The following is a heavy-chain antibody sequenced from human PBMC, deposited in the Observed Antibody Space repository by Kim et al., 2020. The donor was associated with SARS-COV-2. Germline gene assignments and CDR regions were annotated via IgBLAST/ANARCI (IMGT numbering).Heavy chain of an antibody. Sequence: ASVKVSCKASGYTFTSYGISWVRQAPGQGLEWMGWINPNNGNTNYAQKLQGRVTMTTDTSTSTAYMELRSLRSDDTAVYYCARDAGREGAFDIWGQGTIVTVSS. J-gene: IGHJ3*02. D-gene: IGHD1-1*01. CDR2: INPNNGNT. V-gene: IGHV1-18*01. CDR3: ARDAGREGAFDI. CDR1: GYTFTSYG.